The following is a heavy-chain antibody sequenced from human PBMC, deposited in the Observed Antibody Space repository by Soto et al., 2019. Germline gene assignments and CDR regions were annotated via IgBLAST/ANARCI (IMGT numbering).Heavy chain of an antibody. CDR2: IISSSRTI. J-gene: IGHJ4*02. CDR3: ARDKGRSPLDY. V-gene: IGHV3-48*01. D-gene: IGHD2-15*01. Sequence: GGSLRLSCAASGFTFSSYSMNWARQAPGKGLEWISYIISSSRTIYYPDSVKGRFTISRDNAKNSLYLQMNSLRAEDTAVYYCARDKGRSPLDYWGQGTLVTVSS. CDR1: GFTFSSYS.